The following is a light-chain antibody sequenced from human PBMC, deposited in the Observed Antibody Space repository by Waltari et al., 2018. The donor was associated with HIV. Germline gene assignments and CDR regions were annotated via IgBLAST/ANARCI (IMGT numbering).Light chain of an antibody. CDR3: CSYAGSYTYV. J-gene: IGLJ1*01. Sequence: QSALTQPRSVSGSPGQSVTISCTGTSSDVGGYNYVSWYQQHPGKAPKTMHYDVSKRPSGVPDRFSGSKSGNTASLTISGLQAEDDADYYCCSYAGSYTYVFGTGTKVTVL. CDR1: SSDVGGYNY. V-gene: IGLV2-11*01. CDR2: DVS.